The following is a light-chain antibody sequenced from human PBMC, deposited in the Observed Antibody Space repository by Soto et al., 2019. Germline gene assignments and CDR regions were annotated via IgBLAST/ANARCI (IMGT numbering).Light chain of an antibody. V-gene: IGLV2-14*03. CDR1: STDVGGYNY. CDR2: DDS. J-gene: IGLJ1*01. CDR3: SSYTSSTTFV. Sequence: QSVLTQPASVSGSPGQSITISCTGTSTDVGGYNYVSWYQQHPGKDPKLMISDDSDRPSGVSNRFSGSKSGNTVSLTISWLQAEDEADYYCSSYTSSTTFVFGTGTKVTVL.